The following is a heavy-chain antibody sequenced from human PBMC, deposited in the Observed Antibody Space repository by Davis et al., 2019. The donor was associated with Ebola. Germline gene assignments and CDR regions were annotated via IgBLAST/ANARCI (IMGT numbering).Heavy chain of an antibody. V-gene: IGHV3-11*05. J-gene: IGHJ4*02. D-gene: IGHD3-9*01. CDR2: ISSSSSYT. CDR3: ARDPTLRYFDWLLFDY. CDR1: GFTFSDYY. Sequence: GGSLRLSCAASGFTFSDYYMSWIRQAPGKGLEWVSYISSSSSYTNYADSVKGRFTISRDNAKNSLYLQMNSLRAEDTAVYYCARDPTLRYFDWLLFDYWGQGTLVTVSS.